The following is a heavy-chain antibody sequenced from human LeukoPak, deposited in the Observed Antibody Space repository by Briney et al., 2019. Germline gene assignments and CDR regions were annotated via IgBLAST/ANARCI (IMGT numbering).Heavy chain of an antibody. Sequence: SETLSLTCTVSGGSISSYYWSWIRQPAGKGLEWIGRIYTSGSTNYNPSLKSRVTMSADTSKNQFPLKLSSVTAADTAVYYCARDILSKDYYDSSRYNWFDPWGQGTLVTVSS. D-gene: IGHD3-22*01. CDR1: GGSISSYY. CDR3: ARDILSKDYYDSSRYNWFDP. CDR2: IYTSGST. V-gene: IGHV4-4*07. J-gene: IGHJ5*02.